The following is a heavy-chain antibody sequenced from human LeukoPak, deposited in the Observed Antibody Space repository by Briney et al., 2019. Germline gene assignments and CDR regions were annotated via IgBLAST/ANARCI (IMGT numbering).Heavy chain of an antibody. CDR3: ARLSLGYCSSTSCPMNYHYGMDV. CDR2: IYTSGST. D-gene: IGHD2-2*01. Sequence: SETLSLTCTVSGGFISTYYWSWIRQPPGKGLEWIGYIYTSGSTNYNPSLKSRVTISVDTSKNQFSLKLSSVTAADTAVYYCARLSLGYCSSTSCPMNYHYGMDVWGQGTTVTVSS. J-gene: IGHJ6*02. V-gene: IGHV4-4*09. CDR1: GGFISTYY.